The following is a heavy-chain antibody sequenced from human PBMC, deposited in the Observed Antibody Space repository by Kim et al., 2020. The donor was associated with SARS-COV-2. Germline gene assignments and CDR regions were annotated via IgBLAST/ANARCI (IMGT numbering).Heavy chain of an antibody. D-gene: IGHD3-3*01. CDR3: ATSITIFGGFDP. CDR1: GYTLTELS. J-gene: IGHJ5*02. Sequence: ASVKVSCKVSGYTLTELSMHWVRQAPGKGLEWMGGFDPEDGETIYAHKFQGRVTMTEDTSTDTAYMELSSLRSEDTAVYYCATSITIFGGFDPWGQGTLVTVSS. V-gene: IGHV1-24*01. CDR2: FDPEDGET.